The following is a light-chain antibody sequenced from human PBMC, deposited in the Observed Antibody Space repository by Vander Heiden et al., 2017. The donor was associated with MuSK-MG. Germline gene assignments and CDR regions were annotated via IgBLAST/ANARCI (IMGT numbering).Light chain of an antibody. CDR1: QSISSY. CDR2: AAS. CDR3: QQSDSTPWT. Sequence: DLQMPPSPSSLSASVGDRVTITCRASQSISSYLNWYQQKPGKAPKLLIYAASSLQSGVPSRFSGSGSGTDFTLTISSLQPEDFATYYCQQSDSTPWTFGQGTKVEIK. J-gene: IGKJ1*01. V-gene: IGKV1-39*01.